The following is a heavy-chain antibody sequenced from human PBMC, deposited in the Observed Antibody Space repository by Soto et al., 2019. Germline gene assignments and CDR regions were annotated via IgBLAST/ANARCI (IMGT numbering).Heavy chain of an antibody. D-gene: IGHD2-21*02. Sequence: QVQLLESGPGLVKPSGTLSLTCDVSGDSIVSTNWWTWVRPSPGKGLECIGEIHHSGSTNYNPSRKSRVIISGDKSRHQVSMRLRSVTDAATAVYDCASQNYSDDDCDVFDYWGQGTLGTVSS. V-gene: IGHV4-4*02. CDR2: IHHSGST. CDR3: ASQNYSDDDCDVFDY. J-gene: IGHJ4*02. CDR1: GDSIVSTNW.